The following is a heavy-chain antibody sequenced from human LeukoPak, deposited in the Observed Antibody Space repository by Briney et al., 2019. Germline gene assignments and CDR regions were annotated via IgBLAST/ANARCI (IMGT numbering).Heavy chain of an antibody. CDR3: ARFDSSSIKLYYYDSSGDYYYGMDV. V-gene: IGHV1-18*01. CDR1: GYTFTSYG. CDR2: ISAYNGNT. Sequence: GASVKVSCKASGYTFTSYGISWVRQAPGQGLEWMGWISAYNGNTNYAQKLQGRVTMTTDTSTSTAYTELRSLRSDDTAVYYCARFDSSSIKLYYYDSSGDYYYGMDVWGQGTTVTVSS. J-gene: IGHJ6*02. D-gene: IGHD3-22*01.